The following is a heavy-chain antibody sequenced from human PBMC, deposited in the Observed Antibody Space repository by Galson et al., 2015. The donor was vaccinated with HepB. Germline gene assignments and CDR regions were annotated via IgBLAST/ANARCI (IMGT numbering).Heavy chain of an antibody. CDR1: GFTFSSYA. CDR2: ISYDGSNK. D-gene: IGHD2-2*01. Sequence: SLRLSCAASGFTFSSYAMHWVRQAPGKGLEWVAVISYDGSNKYYADSVKGRFTISRDNSKNTLYLQMNSLRAEDTAVYYCARDPLVVPAYFDYWGQGTLVTVSS. V-gene: IGHV3-30-3*01. J-gene: IGHJ4*02. CDR3: ARDPLVVPAYFDY.